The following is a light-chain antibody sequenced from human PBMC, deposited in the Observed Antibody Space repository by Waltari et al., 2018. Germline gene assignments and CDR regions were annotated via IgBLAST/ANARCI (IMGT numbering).Light chain of an antibody. CDR1: KLGDKY. Sequence: SYELTQPPSVSVSPGQTASITCSGDKLGDKYACWYQQKPGQSPVLVIYKHSTRPSGIPERFSGSNSGNTATLTISGTQAMDEADYYCQAWDSSTAVFGGGTKLTVL. V-gene: IGLV3-1*01. J-gene: IGLJ2*01. CDR2: KHS. CDR3: QAWDSSTAV.